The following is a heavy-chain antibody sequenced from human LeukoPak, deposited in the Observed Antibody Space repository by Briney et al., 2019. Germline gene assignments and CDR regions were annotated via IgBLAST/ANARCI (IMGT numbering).Heavy chain of an antibody. CDR1: GYTFTDYY. Sequence: GASVKVSCKASGYTFTDYYFHWVRQVAGQGLECMGWINPNTGGTNYPQKFQGRVTMTRDTAISPAYMELTNLRSDDTAVYYCARDLGATTGAPWYYFDNWGQGTLVTVPS. D-gene: IGHD1-26*01. J-gene: IGHJ4*01. CDR2: INPNTGGT. V-gene: IGHV1-2*02. CDR3: ARDLGATTGAPWYYFDN.